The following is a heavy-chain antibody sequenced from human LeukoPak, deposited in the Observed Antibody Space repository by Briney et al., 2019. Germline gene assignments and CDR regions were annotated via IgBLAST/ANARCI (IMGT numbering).Heavy chain of an antibody. CDR3: ARDAPRGYCSGGSCYAWFDP. J-gene: IGHJ5*02. V-gene: IGHV3-21*01. CDR2: ISISSSYI. D-gene: IGHD2-15*01. Sequence: GGSLRLSCAASGFTFSSYSMNWVRQAPGQGLEWVSSISISSSYINYSDSVLGRFTISTVDATNSLYLQMNSLSADDTAVYYCARDAPRGYCSGGSCYAWFDPWGQGTLVTVSS. CDR1: GFTFSSYS.